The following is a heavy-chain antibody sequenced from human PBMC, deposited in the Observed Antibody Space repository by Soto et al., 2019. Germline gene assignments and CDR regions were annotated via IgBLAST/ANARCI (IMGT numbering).Heavy chain of an antibody. J-gene: IGHJ6*02. V-gene: IGHV1-69*01. CDR3: ARDVHMVAITPDYYYSYGMDV. Sequence: QVQLVQSGAEVKKPGSSVKVSCKASVGTFSSYAISWVRQAPGQGLEWMGGIIPIFGTANYAQKFQGRVTIPADESTRTAYMELSSLRSEDTAVYYCARDVHMVAITPDYYYSYGMDVWGQGTTVTVSS. D-gene: IGHD1-20*01. CDR1: VGTFSSYA. CDR2: IIPIFGTA.